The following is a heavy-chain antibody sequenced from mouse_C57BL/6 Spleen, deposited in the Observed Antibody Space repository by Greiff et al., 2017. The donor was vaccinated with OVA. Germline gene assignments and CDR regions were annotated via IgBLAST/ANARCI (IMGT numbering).Heavy chain of an antibody. Sequence: VQLQESGPELVKPGASVKLSCKASGYTFTSYDINWVKQRPGQGLEWIGWIYPRDGSTKYNEKFKGKATLTVDTSSSTAYMELHSLTSEDSAVYFCARNGYYGSSPFAYWGQGTLVTVSA. CDR2: IYPRDGST. D-gene: IGHD1-1*01. CDR3: ARNGYYGSSPFAY. V-gene: IGHV1-85*01. CDR1: GYTFTSYD. J-gene: IGHJ3*01.